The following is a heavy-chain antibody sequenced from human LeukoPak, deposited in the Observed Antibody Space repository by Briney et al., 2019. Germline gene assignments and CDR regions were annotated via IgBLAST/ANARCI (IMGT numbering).Heavy chain of an antibody. CDR1: GFTFSSYA. CDR2: ISGSGGST. Sequence: PGGSLRLSCAASGFTFSSYAMSWVRQAPGKGLEWVSAISGSGGSTYYADSVKGRFAISRDNSKNTLYLQMNSLRAEDTAVYYCAKGRQWLGLYYFDYWGQGTLVTVSS. CDR3: AKGRQWLGLYYFDY. V-gene: IGHV3-23*01. D-gene: IGHD6-19*01. J-gene: IGHJ4*02.